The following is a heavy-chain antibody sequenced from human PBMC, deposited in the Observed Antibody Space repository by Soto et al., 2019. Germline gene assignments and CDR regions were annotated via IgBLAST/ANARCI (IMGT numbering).Heavy chain of an antibody. CDR3: ARGRGYCSGGSCYNPPYHNWFDP. CDR1: GGSISSYY. V-gene: IGHV4-59*01. Sequence: AETLSLTCTASGGSISSYYWRWIRQPPGKGLEWIGYIYYSGSTNYNPSLKSRVTISVDTSKNQFSLKLSSVTAADTAVYYCARGRGYCSGGSCYNPPYHNWFDPWGQGTLVTVSS. CDR2: IYYSGST. D-gene: IGHD2-15*01. J-gene: IGHJ5*02.